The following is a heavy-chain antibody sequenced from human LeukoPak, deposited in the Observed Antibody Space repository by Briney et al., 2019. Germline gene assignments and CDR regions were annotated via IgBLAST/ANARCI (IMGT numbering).Heavy chain of an antibody. V-gene: IGHV3-15*01. CDR3: TTDVVGATSWFDP. D-gene: IGHD1-26*01. J-gene: IGHJ5*02. CDR2: IKSKTDGGTT. CDR1: GFTFSNAW. Sequence: PGGSLRLSCAASGFTFSNAWMSWVRQAPGKGLEWVGRIKSKTDGGTTDYAAPVKGRFTISRDDSKNTLYLQMNSLKTEDTAVYYCTTDVVGATSWFDPWGQGTLVTVSS.